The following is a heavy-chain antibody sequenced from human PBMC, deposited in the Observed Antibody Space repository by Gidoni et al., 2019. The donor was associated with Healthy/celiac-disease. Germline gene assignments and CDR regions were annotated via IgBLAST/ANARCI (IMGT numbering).Heavy chain of an antibody. V-gene: IGHV6-1*01. J-gene: IGHJ4*02. D-gene: IGHD6-19*01. CDR2: TYYRSKWYN. Sequence: QVQLQQSGPGLVKPSQTLSLTCAISGASVSSNRAAWNWIRQSPSRGLEWLGRTYYRSKWYNDYAVSVKSRITINPDTSKNQFSLQLNSVTPEDTAVYYCARVAWAYSSGWTDDYYFDYWGQGTLVTVSS. CDR3: ARVAWAYSSGWTDDYYFDY. CDR1: GASVSSNRAA.